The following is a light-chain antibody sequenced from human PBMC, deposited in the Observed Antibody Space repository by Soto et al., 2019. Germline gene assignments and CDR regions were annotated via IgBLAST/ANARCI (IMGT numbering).Light chain of an antibody. CDR2: DAS. Sequence: DIQMTQSPSTLSTSVGDRVTITCRASQSISSWLAWYQQKPGKAPNLVIFDASSFESGVPSRFSGSGSGTEFTLTISSLQTDDFATYYCQQYNSYPGTFGQGTKVEVK. CDR3: QQYNSYPGT. CDR1: QSISSW. V-gene: IGKV1-5*01. J-gene: IGKJ1*01.